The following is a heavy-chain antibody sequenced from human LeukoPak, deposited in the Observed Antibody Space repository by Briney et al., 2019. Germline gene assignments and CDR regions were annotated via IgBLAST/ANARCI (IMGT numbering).Heavy chain of an antibody. J-gene: IGHJ4*02. V-gene: IGHV3-21*01. Sequence: PGRSLRLSCATSGFTFSSYSMNWVRQAPGKGLEWVSSISSSSSYIYYADSVKGRFTISRDNAKNSLYLQMNSLRAEDTAVYYCARETVGATRWGQGTLVTVSS. CDR3: ARETVGATR. D-gene: IGHD1-26*01. CDR1: GFTFSSYS. CDR2: ISSSSSYI.